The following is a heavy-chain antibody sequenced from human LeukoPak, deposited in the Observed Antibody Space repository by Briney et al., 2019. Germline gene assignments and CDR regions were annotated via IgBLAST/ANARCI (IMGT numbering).Heavy chain of an antibody. CDR3: VKDSDELIAAVYNWFDP. Sequence: GGSLRLSCAASGFTFSSYGMSWVRQAPEKGLEWVSGISGSGGSTYYADSVKGRFTISRDNFKDTLYLQMNSPRAEDTAVYYCVKDSDELIAAVYNWFDPWGQGTQVTASS. J-gene: IGHJ5*02. D-gene: IGHD6-13*01. CDR2: ISGSGGST. V-gene: IGHV3-23*01. CDR1: GFTFSSYG.